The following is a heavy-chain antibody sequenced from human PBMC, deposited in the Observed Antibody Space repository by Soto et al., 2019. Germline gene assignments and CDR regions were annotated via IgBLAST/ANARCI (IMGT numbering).Heavy chain of an antibody. V-gene: IGHV3-23*01. CDR1: GFTFSSYA. Sequence: EVQLLESGGGLVQPGGSLRLSCAASGFTFSSYAMSWVRQAPGNGLEWVSAISGSGGSTYYADSVKGRFTISRDNSKNTLYLQMNSLRAEDTAVYYCANRGGRAYYYYYGMDVWGQGTTVTVSS. CDR2: ISGSGGST. D-gene: IGHD3-16*01. CDR3: ANRGGRAYYYYYGMDV. J-gene: IGHJ6*02.